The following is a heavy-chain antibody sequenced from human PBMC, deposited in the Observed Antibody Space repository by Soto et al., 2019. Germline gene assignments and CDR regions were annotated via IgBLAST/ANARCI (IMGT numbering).Heavy chain of an antibody. J-gene: IGHJ6*02. Sequence: GSGPTLVNPTQTLTLTCTFSGFSLSTSGMCVSWIRQPPGKALEWLALIDWDDDKYYSTSLKTRLTISKDTSKNQVVLTMTNMDPVDTATYYCARMGTYYDRTKGDYHYYGMDVWGQGTTVTVSS. CDR2: IDWDDDK. V-gene: IGHV2-70*01. CDR3: ARMGTYYDRTKGDYHYYGMDV. CDR1: GFSLSTSGMC. D-gene: IGHD3-22*01.